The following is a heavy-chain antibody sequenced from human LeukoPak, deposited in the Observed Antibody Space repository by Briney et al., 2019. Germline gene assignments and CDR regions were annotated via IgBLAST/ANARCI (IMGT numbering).Heavy chain of an antibody. V-gene: IGHV3-21*01. CDR1: GFTFSRYS. CDR2: ITSSNSYI. D-gene: IGHD6-19*01. CDR3: ARVFSSGWSAEYFQH. J-gene: IGHJ1*01. Sequence: GGSLRLSCAASGFTFSRYSMNWVRQAPGKGLEWGSYITSSNSYIYYADSVKGRFTIPRDNAKNSLYLLMNSLRAEDTAVYYCARVFSSGWSAEYFQHWGQGTLVTVSS.